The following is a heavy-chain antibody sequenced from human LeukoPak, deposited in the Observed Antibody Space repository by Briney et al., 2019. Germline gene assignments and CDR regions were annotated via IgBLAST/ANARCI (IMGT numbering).Heavy chain of an antibody. Sequence: GGSLRLSCAASGFTFSSYSMNWVRQAPGKGLEWVSSISSSSSYIYYADSVKGRFTISRDDAKNSLYLQMNSLRAEDTAVYYCARGTKTYYDILTGCVDYWGQGTLVTVSS. J-gene: IGHJ4*02. CDR2: ISSSSSYI. V-gene: IGHV3-21*01. D-gene: IGHD3-9*01. CDR1: GFTFSSYS. CDR3: ARGTKTYYDILTGCVDY.